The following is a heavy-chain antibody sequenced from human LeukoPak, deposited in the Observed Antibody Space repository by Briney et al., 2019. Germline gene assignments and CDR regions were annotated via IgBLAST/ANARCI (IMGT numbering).Heavy chain of an antibody. CDR3: ARQAYCSSTSCYPFHY. CDR1: GGSISGYY. CDR2: IYSSGST. D-gene: IGHD2-2*01. J-gene: IGHJ4*02. V-gene: IGHV4-59*01. Sequence: ASETLSLTCTVSGGSISGYYWSWIRQPPGKGLEWIGYIYSSGSTSYNPSLKSRVTISVDTSKNQFSLKLSSVTAADTAVYYCARQAYCSSTSCYPFHYWGQGTLVTVSS.